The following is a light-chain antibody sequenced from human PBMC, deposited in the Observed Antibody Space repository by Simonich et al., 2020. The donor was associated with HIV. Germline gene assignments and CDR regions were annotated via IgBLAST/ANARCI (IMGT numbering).Light chain of an antibody. Sequence: DIVLTQSPATLSLSPGERATLSCSASESVTTNYLAWYQQKPGQAPRLLIYGASTRATGSPARFSGSGSGTEFTLTISSMQSEDFAVYYCQQYNNWPTFGQGTKLEIK. V-gene: IGKV3-15*01. CDR3: QQYNNWPT. CDR1: ESVTTN. J-gene: IGKJ2*01. CDR2: GAS.